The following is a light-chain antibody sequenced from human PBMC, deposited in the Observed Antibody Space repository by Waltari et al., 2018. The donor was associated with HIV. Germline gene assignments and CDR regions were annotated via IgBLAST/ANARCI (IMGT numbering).Light chain of an antibody. J-gene: IGLJ1*01. Sequence: SSELTQDPVVSVALGQTINITCQGDSLRSFFATWYQRRPGHAPVLVVYGANRRPSGIPDRFSASNSGNTSSLIISDSQAVDEADYYCHSRDTNSDHYVFGGGTRVIV. V-gene: IGLV3-19*01. CDR1: SLRSFF. CDR2: GAN. CDR3: HSRDTNSDHYV.